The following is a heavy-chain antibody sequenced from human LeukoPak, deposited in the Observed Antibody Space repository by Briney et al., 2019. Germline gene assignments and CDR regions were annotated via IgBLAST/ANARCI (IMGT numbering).Heavy chain of an antibody. CDR3: AKERAGYTNPYYVDD. CDR1: GFTFSTYA. CDR2: ISGSGANT. Sequence: GGSLRLSCAASGFTFSTYAMSWVRQAPGKGLEWVSTISGSGANTYYADSVRGRFTISRDNSKNTLYLHMNSLRAEDTAVYYRAKERAGYTNPYYVDDWAREPWSPSPQ. J-gene: IGHJ4*02. D-gene: IGHD3-16*02. V-gene: IGHV3-23*01.